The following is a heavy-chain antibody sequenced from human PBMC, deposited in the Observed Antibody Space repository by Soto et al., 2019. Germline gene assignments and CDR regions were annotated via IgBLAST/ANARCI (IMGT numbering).Heavy chain of an antibody. Sequence: SETLSLTCTVSGGSISSSSYYWGWIRQPPGKGLEWIGSIYYSGSTYYNPSLKSRVTISVDTSKNQFSLKLSSVTAADTAVYYCARGLRGYSYGENYIDYWGQGTLVTLSS. V-gene: IGHV4-39*01. D-gene: IGHD5-18*01. CDR1: GGSISSSSYY. CDR2: IYYSGST. J-gene: IGHJ4*02. CDR3: ARGLRGYSYGENYIDY.